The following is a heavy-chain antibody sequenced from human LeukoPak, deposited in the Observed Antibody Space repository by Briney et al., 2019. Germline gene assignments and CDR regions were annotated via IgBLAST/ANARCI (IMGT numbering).Heavy chain of an antibody. CDR1: GSMITNYW. V-gene: IGHV5-51*01. D-gene: IGHD3-22*01. CDR2: IYPGDSDT. CDR3: TRQGVYYSDSSAYYY. Sequence: PGTSLQISCKGSGSMITNYWIGWVRPLPGKGLELMGSIYPGDSDTRYSPSFQGQVTISADKSITTAYLQWSSLKASDTAKYYCTRQGVYYSDSSAYYYWGQGTLVTVSS. J-gene: IGHJ4*02.